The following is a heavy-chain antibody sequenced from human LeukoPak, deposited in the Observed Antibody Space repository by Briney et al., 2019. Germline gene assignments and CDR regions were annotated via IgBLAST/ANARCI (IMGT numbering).Heavy chain of an antibody. CDR2: ISYDGSNK. D-gene: IGHD4-23*01. CDR3: AKGHSTGVVTPPLN. V-gene: IGHV3-30*18. J-gene: IGHJ4*02. CDR1: GFTFSSYG. Sequence: GGSLRLSCAASGFTFSSYGMHWVRQAPGKGLEWGAVISYDGSNKYYADSVKGRFTISRDNSKTTLYLQMNSLRAEDTAVYYCAKGHSTGVVTPPLNWGQGTLVTVSS.